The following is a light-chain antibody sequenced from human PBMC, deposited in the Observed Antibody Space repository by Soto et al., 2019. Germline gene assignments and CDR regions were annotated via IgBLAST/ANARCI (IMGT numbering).Light chain of an antibody. CDR3: QQYNSYPVT. Sequence: DIQMTQSPSTLSASVGDRVIITCRASQSISSWLAWYQQKPGRAPNLLIYKASSLESGVPSRFSGSGSGTEFTLTISSLQPDDFATYYCQQYNSYPVTFGPGTKVEIK. V-gene: IGKV1-5*03. CDR1: QSISSW. J-gene: IGKJ1*01. CDR2: KAS.